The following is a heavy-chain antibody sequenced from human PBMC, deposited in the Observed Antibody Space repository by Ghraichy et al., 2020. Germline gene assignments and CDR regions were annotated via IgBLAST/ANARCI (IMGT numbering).Heavy chain of an antibody. Sequence: ASVKVSCKASGYTFTGYYMHWVRQAPGQGLEWMGWINPNSGGTNYAQKFQGRVTMTRDTSISTAYMELSRLRSDDTAVYYCARAYNWNYCWFDPWGQGTLVTVSS. D-gene: IGHD1-7*01. CDR1: GYTFTGYY. CDR3: ARAYNWNYCWFDP. CDR2: INPNSGGT. V-gene: IGHV1-2*02. J-gene: IGHJ5*02.